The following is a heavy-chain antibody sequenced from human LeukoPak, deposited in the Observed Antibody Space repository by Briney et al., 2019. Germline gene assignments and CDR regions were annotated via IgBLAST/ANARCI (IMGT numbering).Heavy chain of an antibody. D-gene: IGHD2-2*01. CDR2: FNHSGST. Sequence: SETLSLTCAVYGGSFSGYYWSWIRQPPGKGLEWIGEFNHSGSTNYNPSLKSRVTISVDTSKNQFSLKLSSVTAADTAVYYCARVGAPRYCSSTSCYPVGNYYYYMDVWGKGTTVTVSS. CDR3: ARVGAPRYCSSTSCYPVGNYYYYMDV. V-gene: IGHV4-34*01. J-gene: IGHJ6*03. CDR1: GGSFSGYY.